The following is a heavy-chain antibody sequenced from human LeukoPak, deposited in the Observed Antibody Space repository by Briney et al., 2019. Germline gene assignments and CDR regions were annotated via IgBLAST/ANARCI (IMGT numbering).Heavy chain of an antibody. CDR3: ARVADRSSTVGDY. CDR1: GFTFSSYA. Sequence: GGSLRLSCAASGFTFSSYAMSWVRQAPGKGLEWVAVISYDGSNKYYADSVKGRFTISRDNSKNTLYLQMNSLRAEDTAVYYCARVADRSSTVGDYWGQGTLVTVSP. D-gene: IGHD6-6*01. CDR2: ISYDGSNK. V-gene: IGHV3-30-3*01. J-gene: IGHJ4*02.